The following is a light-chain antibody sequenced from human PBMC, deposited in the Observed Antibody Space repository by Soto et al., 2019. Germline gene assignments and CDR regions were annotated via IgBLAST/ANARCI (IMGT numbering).Light chain of an antibody. CDR3: QQYGSSGT. J-gene: IGKJ1*01. CDR1: QSVSNY. CDR2: GAS. Sequence: EIVLTQSPATLSLSPGESATISCRASQSVSNYLAWYQQKPGQAPRLLIYGASNRATGIPDRFSGSGSGTDFTLTISRLEPEDFAVYYCQQYGSSGTFGQGTKVDIK. V-gene: IGKV3-20*01.